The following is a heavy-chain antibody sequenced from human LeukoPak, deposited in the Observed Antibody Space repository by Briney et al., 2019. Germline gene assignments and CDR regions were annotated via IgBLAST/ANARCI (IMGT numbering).Heavy chain of an antibody. CDR2: INPSGGST. D-gene: IGHD3-16*02. V-gene: IGHV1-46*01. J-gene: IGHJ4*02. CDR3: ARSRDYVWGSYRPFDY. CDR1: GYTFTSYY. Sequence: ASVTVSCKASGYTFTSYYMHWVRQAPGQGLEWMGIINPSGGSTSYAQKFQGRVTMTRDTSTSTVYMELSSLRSEDTAVYYCARSRDYVWGSYRPFDYWGQGTLVTVSS.